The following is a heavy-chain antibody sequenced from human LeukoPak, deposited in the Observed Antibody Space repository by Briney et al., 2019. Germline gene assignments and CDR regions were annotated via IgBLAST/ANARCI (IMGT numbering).Heavy chain of an antibody. J-gene: IGHJ4*02. CDR1: GYTFTSYG. CDR2: ISAYNGNT. CDR3: ARAGALYYYDSSGYSDY. D-gene: IGHD3-22*01. Sequence: ASVKVSCKASGYTFTSYGISWVRQAPGQGLEWMGWISAYNGNTNYAQKLQGRVTMTTDTSTSTAYMELRSLRSDDTAVYYCARAGALYYYDSSGYSDYWGQGTLVTVSS. V-gene: IGHV1-18*01.